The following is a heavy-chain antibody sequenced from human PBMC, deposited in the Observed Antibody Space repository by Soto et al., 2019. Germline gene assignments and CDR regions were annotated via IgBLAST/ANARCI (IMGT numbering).Heavy chain of an antibody. J-gene: IGHJ4*02. D-gene: IGHD1-26*01. Sequence: QVQLVESGEGVVQPGRSLRLSCAASGFTFSSYGMHWVRQAPGKGLEWVAVIWYDGSNKHYADPVKGRFTISRDNSKNTLSLQMNSLRAEDTAIYYCARDIDWYSNSSGFDNWGQGTLVTVSS. CDR3: ARDIDWYSNSSGFDN. CDR1: GFTFSSYG. CDR2: IWYDGSNK. V-gene: IGHV3-33*01.